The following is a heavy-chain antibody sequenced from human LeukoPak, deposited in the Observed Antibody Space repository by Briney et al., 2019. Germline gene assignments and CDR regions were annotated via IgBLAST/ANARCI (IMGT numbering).Heavy chain of an antibody. Sequence: GGSLRLSCAASGFTFSNAWMTWVRQAPGKGLEWVGRIKSKTDGGTTDYAAPVKGRFTISRDDSKNTLYLQMNSLKTEDTAVYYCTTDLGGRRVIKSFDYWGQGTLVTVSS. J-gene: IGHJ4*02. V-gene: IGHV3-15*01. D-gene: IGHD3-16*01. CDR2: IKSKTDGGTT. CDR1: GFTFSNAW. CDR3: TTDLGGRRVIKSFDY.